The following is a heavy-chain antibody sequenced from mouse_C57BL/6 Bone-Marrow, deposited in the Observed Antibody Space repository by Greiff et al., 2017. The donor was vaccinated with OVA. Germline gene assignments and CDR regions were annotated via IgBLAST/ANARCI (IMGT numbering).Heavy chain of an antibody. CDR3: AREKDLGTNY. CDR1: GYTFTSYW. Sequence: VQLQQPGAELVKPGASVKLSCKASGYTFTSYWMQWVKQRPGQGLEWMGEIDPSDSYTNYNQKFKGKATLTVDTSSSTAYMQLSSLTSEDSAVYYCAREKDLGTNYWGQGTSVTVSS. CDR2: IDPSDSYT. V-gene: IGHV1-50*01. D-gene: IGHD2-14*01. J-gene: IGHJ4*01.